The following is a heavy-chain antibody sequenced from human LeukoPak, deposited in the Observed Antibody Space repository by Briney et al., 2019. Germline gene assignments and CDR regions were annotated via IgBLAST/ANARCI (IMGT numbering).Heavy chain of an antibody. CDR3: ARGGFYCGGDCYVDY. CDR1: GYSISSGYY. V-gene: IGHV4-38-2*01. J-gene: IGHJ4*02. Sequence: SETLSLTCAVSGYSISSGYYWGWIRQPPGKGLEWIGTIYHSGSTYYNPSLKSRVTISVDTSKNQFSLRLSSVTAADTAVYYCARGGFYCGGDCYVDYWGQGTLVTVSS. CDR2: IYHSGST. D-gene: IGHD2-21*02.